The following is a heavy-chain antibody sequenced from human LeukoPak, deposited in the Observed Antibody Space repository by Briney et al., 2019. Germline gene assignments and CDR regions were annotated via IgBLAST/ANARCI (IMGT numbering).Heavy chain of an antibody. J-gene: IGHJ6*02. Sequence: ASVKVSCKASGYTFTSYGISWVRQAPGQGLEWMGWISAYNGNTNYAQKLQGRVTMTTDTSTSTAYMELSSLRSEDTAVYYCATIVGEKQQLVKALTVGMDVWGQGTTVTVSS. CDR1: GYTFTSYG. CDR3: ATIVGEKQQLVKALTVGMDV. V-gene: IGHV1-18*01. CDR2: ISAYNGNT. D-gene: IGHD6-13*01.